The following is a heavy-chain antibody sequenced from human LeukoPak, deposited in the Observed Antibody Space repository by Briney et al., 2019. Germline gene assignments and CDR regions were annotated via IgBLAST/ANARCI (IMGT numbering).Heavy chain of an antibody. CDR1: GGSITSSDYY. Sequence: SRTLSLTCTVSGGSITSSDYYWSWIRQPPGKGLEWIGNIYYSGSTYYNPSLKSRVTISVDMSKNQFSLKLSSVTAADTAVYYCARDDTYYYDSSSYPTRYWGQGTLVTVSS. CDR2: IYYSGST. CDR3: ARDDTYYYDSSSYPTRY. J-gene: IGHJ4*02. D-gene: IGHD3-22*01. V-gene: IGHV4-30-4*08.